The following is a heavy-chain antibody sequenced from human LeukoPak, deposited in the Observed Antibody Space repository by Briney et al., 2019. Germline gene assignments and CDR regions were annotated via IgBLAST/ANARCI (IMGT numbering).Heavy chain of an antibody. CDR2: INPSGGST. CDR1: GYTFTSYY. CDR3: ASSIWKLVSYFDY. V-gene: IGHV1-46*01. Sequence: VASVKVSCKASGYTFTSYYMHWVRQAPGQGLEWMGIINPSGGSTSYAQKFQGRVTMTRDTSTSTVYMELSSLRSGDTAVYYCASSIWKLVSYFDYWGQGTLVTVSS. J-gene: IGHJ4*02. D-gene: IGHD2/OR15-2a*01.